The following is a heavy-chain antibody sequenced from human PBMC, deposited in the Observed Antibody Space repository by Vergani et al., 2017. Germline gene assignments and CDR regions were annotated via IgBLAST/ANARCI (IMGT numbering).Heavy chain of an antibody. D-gene: IGHD2-15*01. CDR2: ISSSSSYI. V-gene: IGHV3-21*01. J-gene: IGHJ4*02. Sequence: EVQLVESGGGLVKPGGSLRLSCAASGFTFSSYSMNWVRQAPGKGLEWVSSISSSSSYIYYADSVKCRFTISRDNAKNSLYLQMNSLRAEDTAVYYCARRVVLAVQHFDYWGQGTLVTVSS. CDR1: GFTFSSYS. CDR3: ARRVVLAVQHFDY.